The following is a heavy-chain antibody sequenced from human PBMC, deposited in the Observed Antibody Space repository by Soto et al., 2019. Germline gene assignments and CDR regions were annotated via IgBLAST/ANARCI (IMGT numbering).Heavy chain of an antibody. Sequence: QVQLVESGRGVVQPGRSLRLSCEASGFTFSSYVMHWVRQAPGKGLEWVAVISYDGSNKYYADSVKGRFTISRDNSKNKLYLQMNSLRTQDTAVYYCARDAHRSGWHEWVSMTLSIDFDYWGQGTLVTVSS. J-gene: IGHJ4*02. CDR3: ARDAHRSGWHEWVSMTLSIDFDY. CDR1: GFTFSSYV. CDR2: ISYDGSNK. D-gene: IGHD6-25*01. V-gene: IGHV3-30-3*01.